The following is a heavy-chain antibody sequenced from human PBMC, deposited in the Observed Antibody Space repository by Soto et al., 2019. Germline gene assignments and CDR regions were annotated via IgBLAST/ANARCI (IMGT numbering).Heavy chain of an antibody. J-gene: IGHJ4*02. CDR1: GYTFTNNV. CDR3: AREVPYGYYRFDY. CDR2: VNAGNDNT. V-gene: IGHV1-3*01. Sequence: ASVKVSCKTSGYTFTNNVIHWVRQAPGQRLEWIGWVNAGNDNTKWSREFQGRLTLTKDTSATTAYMELSSLTPEDTAIYFCAREVPYGYYRFDYWGQGTLVTVSS. D-gene: IGHD5-18*01.